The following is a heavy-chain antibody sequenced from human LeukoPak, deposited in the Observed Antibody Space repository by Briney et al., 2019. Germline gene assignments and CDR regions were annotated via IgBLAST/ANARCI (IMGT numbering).Heavy chain of an antibody. V-gene: IGHV3-64*01. CDR3: ARGRQGAKTRYFDL. Sequence: GGSLRLACAASGIIFSNYAMHWVRQGPGKGLECISTISSDGGSTYYANSVKGRFTISRDNSKNTLYLQMGSLRAEDMAVYYCARGRQGAKTRYFDLWGRGTRVTVSS. J-gene: IGHJ2*01. CDR1: GIIFSNYA. D-gene: IGHD1-26*01. CDR2: ISSDGGST.